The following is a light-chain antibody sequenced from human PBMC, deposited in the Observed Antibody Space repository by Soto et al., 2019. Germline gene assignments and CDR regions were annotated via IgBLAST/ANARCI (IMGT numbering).Light chain of an antibody. CDR1: QTVRNNY. V-gene: IGKV3-20*01. CDR3: QQFSSYPLT. Sequence: EFVLTQSPGTLSLSPGERATLSCRASQTVRNNYLAWYQQKPGQAPRLLIYDASSRATGIPDRFSGGGSGTDCTLTISRLEPEDVAVYYCQQFSSYPLTFGGGTKVEIK. J-gene: IGKJ4*01. CDR2: DAS.